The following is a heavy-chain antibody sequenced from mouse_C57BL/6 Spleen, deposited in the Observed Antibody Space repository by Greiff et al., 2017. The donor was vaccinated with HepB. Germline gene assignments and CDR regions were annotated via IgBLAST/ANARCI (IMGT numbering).Heavy chain of an antibody. Sequence: VQLKESGTVLARPGASVKMSCKTSGYTFTSYWMHWVKQRPGQGLEWIGAIYPGNSDTSYNQKFKGKAKLTAVTSASTAYMELSSLTNEDSAVYYCTKGVYSNYVRYWFAYWGQGTLVTVSA. D-gene: IGHD2-5*01. CDR2: IYPGNSDT. J-gene: IGHJ3*01. V-gene: IGHV1-5*01. CDR3: TKGVYSNYVRYWFAY. CDR1: GYTFTSYW.